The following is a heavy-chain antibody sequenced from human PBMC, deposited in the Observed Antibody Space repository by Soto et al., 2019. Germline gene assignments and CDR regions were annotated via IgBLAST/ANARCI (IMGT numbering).Heavy chain of an antibody. V-gene: IGHV4-59*01. CDR3: ARETDSGSYYPFDI. Sequence: QVQLQESGPGLVKPSETLSLTCTVSGGSISSYYWSWIRQPPGKGLEWIGNIHNSGSTNYKPSLKSRVTISVDTSKNQFTLKLSSVTDADTAVYYCARETDSGSYYPFDIWGQGTIVTVSS. J-gene: IGHJ3*02. CDR2: IHNSGST. D-gene: IGHD1-26*01. CDR1: GGSISSYY.